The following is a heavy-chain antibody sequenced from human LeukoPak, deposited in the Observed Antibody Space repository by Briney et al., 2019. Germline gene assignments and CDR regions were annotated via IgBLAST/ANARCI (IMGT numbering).Heavy chain of an antibody. CDR2: INPNSGGT. CDR1: GYTFTGYY. J-gene: IGHJ4*02. Sequence: ASVKVSCKASGYTFTGYYMHWVRQAPGQGLEWMGWINPNSGGTNYAQKFQGRVTMTRDTSISTAYMELSRLRSDDTAVYYCARGLEDIVVVVAATGFDYWGQGTLVTVSS. CDR3: ARGLEDIVVVVAATGFDY. D-gene: IGHD2-15*01. V-gene: IGHV1-2*02.